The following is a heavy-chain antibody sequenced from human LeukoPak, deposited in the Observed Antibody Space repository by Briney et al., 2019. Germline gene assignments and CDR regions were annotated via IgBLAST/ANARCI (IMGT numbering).Heavy chain of an antibody. J-gene: IGHJ4*02. V-gene: IGHV3-74*01. CDR3: ARDTDDSSGYYPDY. CDR1: GFTFSNHW. Sequence: GGSLRLSCAASGFTFSNHWMHWVRQAPGKGLVWVSRINSDGSGTHYADSVKGRFAISRDNAKNTLSLQMNSLRAEDTAEYYCARDTDDSSGYYPDYWGQGTLVTVSS. CDR2: INSDGSGT. D-gene: IGHD3-22*01.